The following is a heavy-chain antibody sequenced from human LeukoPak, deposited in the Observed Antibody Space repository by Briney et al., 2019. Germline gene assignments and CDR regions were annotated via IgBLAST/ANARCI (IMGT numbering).Heavy chain of an antibody. Sequence: GGSLRLSCAASGFTFSSYEMNWVRQAPGKGLEWVSYISSSGSTIYYADSVKGRFTISRDNAKNSLYLQMNSLRAEDTAVYYCARWGPYSYGLAAPHQFDYWGQGTLVTVSS. CDR2: ISSSGSTI. D-gene: IGHD5-18*01. CDR1: GFTFSSYE. V-gene: IGHV3-48*03. J-gene: IGHJ4*02. CDR3: ARWGPYSYGLAAPHQFDY.